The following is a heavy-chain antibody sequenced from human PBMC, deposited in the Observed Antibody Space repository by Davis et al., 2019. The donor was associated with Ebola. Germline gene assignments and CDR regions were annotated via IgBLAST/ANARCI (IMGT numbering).Heavy chain of an antibody. J-gene: IGHJ3*02. Sequence: MPSETLSLTCTVSGGSISSVGYFWSWIRQHPGKGLEWIGYIYYGGSTYYNPSLKSRVTISIDTSKDQFSLKVSSVTAADTAMYYCAKVSNTWRHDAFDIWGQGTMVTVSS. V-gene: IGHV4-31*03. D-gene: IGHD6-25*01. CDR3: AKVSNTWRHDAFDI. CDR2: IYYGGST. CDR1: GGSISSVGYF.